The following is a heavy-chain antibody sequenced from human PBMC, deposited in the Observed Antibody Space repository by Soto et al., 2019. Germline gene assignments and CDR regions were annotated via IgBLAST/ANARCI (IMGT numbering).Heavy chain of an antibody. CDR2: ISSSGSTI. Sequence: GESLKISCAASGFTFSSYEMNWVRQAPGKGLEWVSYISSSGSTIYYADSVKGRFTISRDNAKNSLYLQMNSLRAEDTAVYYCARNARWAAAGTNGINWFDPWGQGTLVTVSS. V-gene: IGHV3-48*03. J-gene: IGHJ5*02. CDR1: GFTFSSYE. CDR3: ARNARWAAAGTNGINWFDP. D-gene: IGHD6-13*01.